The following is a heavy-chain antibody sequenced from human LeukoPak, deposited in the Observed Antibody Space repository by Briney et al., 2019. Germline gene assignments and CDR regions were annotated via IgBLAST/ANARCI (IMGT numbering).Heavy chain of an antibody. J-gene: IGHJ4*02. V-gene: IGHV1-8*01. CDR3: ARGLRREQQLLRAFDY. D-gene: IGHD6-13*01. CDR1: GYTFTTYD. CDR2: MNPNSGNT. Sequence: RASVKVSCKASGYTFTTYDINWVRQASGQGLEWMGRMNPNSGNTGYAQKFQGRVTMTRNTSITTAYMELSSLRSDDTAVYYCARGLRREQQLLRAFDYWGQGTLVTVSS.